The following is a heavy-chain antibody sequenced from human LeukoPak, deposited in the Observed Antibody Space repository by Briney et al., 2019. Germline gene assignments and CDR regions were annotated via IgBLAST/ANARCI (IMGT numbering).Heavy chain of an antibody. V-gene: IGHV4-34*01. CDR3: ARGRIAARLLARYFDL. J-gene: IGHJ2*01. CDR1: GGSFSGYY. Sequence: SETLSLTCAVYGGSFSGYYWSWIRQPPGKGLEWIGEINHSGSTNYNPSLKRRVTISVDTSKNQFSLKLSSVTAADTAVYYCARGRIAARLLARYFDLWGRGTQVTVSS. D-gene: IGHD6-6*01. CDR2: INHSGST.